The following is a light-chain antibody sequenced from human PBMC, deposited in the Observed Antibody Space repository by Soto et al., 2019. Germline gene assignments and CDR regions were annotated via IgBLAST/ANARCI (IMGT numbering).Light chain of an antibody. V-gene: IGKV3-20*01. CDR1: QSVSSSY. CDR3: QQFGSSPYT. Sequence: EIVLTQSPGTLSLSPGERVTLSCRASQSVSSSYLAWYQQKPGQTPRLLIYGASSRATSIPDRFSGSGSGTDFTLTISRLEPEDFAVYYCQQFGSSPYTFGQGTKLEIK. CDR2: GAS. J-gene: IGKJ2*01.